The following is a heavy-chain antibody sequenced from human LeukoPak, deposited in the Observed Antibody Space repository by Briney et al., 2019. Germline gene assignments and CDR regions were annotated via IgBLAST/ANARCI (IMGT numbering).Heavy chain of an antibody. CDR3: AKAASGSYLYYFDY. J-gene: IGHJ4*02. V-gene: IGHV3-23*01. Sequence: GGSLRLSCAASGLTLSSYVMNWVRQAPGKGVEWVSTISYSGGSTYYVDSVKGRFTISRDNSENTLYLQLNSLRAEDTAVYYCAKAASGSYLYYFDYWGQGTLVTVSS. CDR2: ISYSGGST. D-gene: IGHD1-26*01. CDR1: GLTLSSYV.